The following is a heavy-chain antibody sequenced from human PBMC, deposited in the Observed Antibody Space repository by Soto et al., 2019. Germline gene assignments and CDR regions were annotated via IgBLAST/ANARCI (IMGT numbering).Heavy chain of an antibody. Sequence: PSETLSLTCTVSGASVSSGDYYWTWIRQPPGKDLEWIGYIYSSGNTNYNPSLRSRVTMSVDTSKNQFSLKLSSVTAADTAVYYCATLPHYGDPKAGFWGQGTLVTVSS. CDR2: IYSSGNT. V-gene: IGHV4-30-4*01. CDR3: ATLPHYGDPKAGF. D-gene: IGHD4-17*01. CDR1: GASVSSGDYY. J-gene: IGHJ4*02.